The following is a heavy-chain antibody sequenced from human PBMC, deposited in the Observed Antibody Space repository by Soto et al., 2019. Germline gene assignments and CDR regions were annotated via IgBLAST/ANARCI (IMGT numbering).Heavy chain of an antibody. Sequence: SETLSLTCTVSWGSISSYYWSWLRQPPGKGLEWIGYIYYSGSTNYSPSLKSRVTISVDTSKNQFSLKLSSVTAADTAVYYCAREFSSGWYDYWGQGTLVTVSS. CDR1: WGSISSYY. CDR3: AREFSSGWYDY. V-gene: IGHV4-59*01. J-gene: IGHJ4*02. CDR2: IYYSGST. D-gene: IGHD6-19*01.